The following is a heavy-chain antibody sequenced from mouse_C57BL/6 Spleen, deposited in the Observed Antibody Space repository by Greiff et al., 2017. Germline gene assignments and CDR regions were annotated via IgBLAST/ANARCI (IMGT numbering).Heavy chain of an antibody. CDR2: IYPRSGNT. Sequence: LQESGAELARPGASVKLSCKASGYTFTSYGISWVKQRTGQGLEWIGEIYPRSGNTYYNEKFKGKATLTADKSSSTAYMELRSLTSEDSAVYFCARPLDYGSSYPWFAYWGQGTLVTVSA. CDR1: GYTFTSYG. D-gene: IGHD1-1*01. V-gene: IGHV1-81*01. CDR3: ARPLDYGSSYPWFAY. J-gene: IGHJ3*01.